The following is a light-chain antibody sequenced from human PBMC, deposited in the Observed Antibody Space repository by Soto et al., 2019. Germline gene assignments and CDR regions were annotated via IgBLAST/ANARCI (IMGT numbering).Light chain of an antibody. Sequence: EIVLTQSPGTLSLSPGERGTLSCRASQSVSSNYFAWYQQKPGQAPRLLIYSASIRATGIPDRFSGSGSGTDFTLAISRLEPEGLAVYYCQQYGSVPLTVGGGTKVDIK. CDR3: QQYGSVPLT. CDR2: SAS. J-gene: IGKJ4*01. V-gene: IGKV3-20*01. CDR1: QSVSSNY.